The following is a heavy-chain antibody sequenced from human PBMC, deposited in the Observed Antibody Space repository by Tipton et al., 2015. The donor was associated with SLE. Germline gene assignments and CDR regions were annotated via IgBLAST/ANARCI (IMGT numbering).Heavy chain of an antibody. CDR3: ARDEHMTAARPRGYFDY. Sequence: SLRLSCAASGFSFSSYGMHWVRQAPGKGLEWVSSITSSSSYIYYADSVKGRFTISRDNAKNSLYLQMNSLRAEDTAVYYCARDEHMTAARPRGYFDYWGQGTLVTVSS. V-gene: IGHV3-21*01. D-gene: IGHD6-6*01. J-gene: IGHJ4*02. CDR2: ITSSSSYI. CDR1: GFSFSSYG.